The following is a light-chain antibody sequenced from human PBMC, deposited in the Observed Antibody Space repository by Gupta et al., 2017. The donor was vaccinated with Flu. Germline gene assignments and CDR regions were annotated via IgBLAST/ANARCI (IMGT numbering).Light chain of an antibody. CDR3: SSYTNSNTRV. Sequence: QSALTQPASVSGSPGQSITISCTGTSSDVGGYDSVSWYQQHPGKVPKLMIYEVTNRPSGVSNRFSGSKSGNTASLTISGLQAEDEADYYCSSYTNSNTRVFGGGTKLTVL. CDR2: EVT. V-gene: IGLV2-14*01. CDR1: SSDVGGYDS. J-gene: IGLJ3*02.